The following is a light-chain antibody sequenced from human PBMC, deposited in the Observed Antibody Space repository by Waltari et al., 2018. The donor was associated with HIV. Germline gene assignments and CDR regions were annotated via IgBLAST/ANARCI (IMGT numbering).Light chain of an antibody. J-gene: IGKJ1*01. CDR1: QSVSSTS. Sequence: IVLTQSPGTLSLSPGEKATLSCRASQSVSSTSLAWYQQKPGQSPRLLIYSASTRATGIPDRFSGSGSGTDFTLTISRLEPEDFAVYYCQQYGSFPRTFGQGTKVEIK. V-gene: IGKV3-20*01. CDR2: SAS. CDR3: QQYGSFPRT.